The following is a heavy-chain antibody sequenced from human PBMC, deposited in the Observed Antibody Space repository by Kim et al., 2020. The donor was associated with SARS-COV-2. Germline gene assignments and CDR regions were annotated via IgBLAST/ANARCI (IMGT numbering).Heavy chain of an antibody. V-gene: IGHV3-23*01. CDR1: GFTFSSQA. D-gene: IGHD6-19*01. J-gene: IGHJ6*02. Sequence: GGSLRLSCVASGFTFSSQAMSWVRQAPGKGLEWVSAISGGGGYTYYADSVKGRFTISRDNSKNTLYLQMSSLRAEDTAAYYCAKRGVAVAGKDYYYHGMVVWGQGTTDTVSS. CDR2: ISGGGGYT. CDR3: AKRGVAVAGKDYYYHGMVV.